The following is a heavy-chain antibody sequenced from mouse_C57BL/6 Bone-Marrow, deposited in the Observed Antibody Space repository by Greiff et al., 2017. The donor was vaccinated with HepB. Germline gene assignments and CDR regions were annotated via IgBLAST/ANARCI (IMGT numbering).Heavy chain of an antibody. CDR2: ISDGGSYT. J-gene: IGHJ1*03. CDR3: ARITTVVALRYFAV. V-gene: IGHV5-4*03. CDR1: GFTFSSYA. D-gene: IGHD1-1*01. Sequence: EVKLVESGGGLVKPGGSLKLSCAASGFTFSSYAMSWVRQTPEKRLEWVATISDGGSYTYYPDNVKGRFTISRDNAKNNLYLQMSHLKSEDTAMYYCARITTVVALRYFAVWGTGTTVTVSS.